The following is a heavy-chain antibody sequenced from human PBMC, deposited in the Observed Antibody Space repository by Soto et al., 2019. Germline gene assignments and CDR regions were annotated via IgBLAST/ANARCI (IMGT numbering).Heavy chain of an antibody. CDR1: GGSISSSSYY. V-gene: IGHV4-39*01. J-gene: IGHJ6*02. CDR3: ARSPTAAPGRPYSYYCGMDV. Sequence: PSETLSRTCTVSGGSISSSSYYWGWLRQPPGKGLEWIGSIYYSGSTYYNPSLKRRVTISVDTSKNQFSLKLSSVTAADTAVYYCARSPTAAPGRPYSYYCGMDVWRQGTTVIAPS. CDR2: IYYSGST. D-gene: IGHD6-25*01.